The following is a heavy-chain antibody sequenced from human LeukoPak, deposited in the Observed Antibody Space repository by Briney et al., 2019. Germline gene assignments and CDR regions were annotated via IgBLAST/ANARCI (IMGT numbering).Heavy chain of an antibody. V-gene: IGHV3-30-3*01. CDR2: ISYDGSNK. J-gene: IGHJ3*02. CDR3: AKWEYYDFWSGPSDAFDI. Sequence: GGSLRLSCAASGFTFSSYAMHWVRQAPGKGLEWVAVISYDGSNKYYADSVKGRFTISRDNSKNTLYLQMNSLRAEDTAVYYCAKWEYYDFWSGPSDAFDIWGQGTMVTVSS. CDR1: GFTFSSYA. D-gene: IGHD3-3*01.